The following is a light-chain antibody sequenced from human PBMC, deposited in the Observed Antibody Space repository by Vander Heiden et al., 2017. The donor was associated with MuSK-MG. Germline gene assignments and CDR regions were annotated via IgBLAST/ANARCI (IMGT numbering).Light chain of an antibody. V-gene: IGKV1-39*01. CDR3: QQSYSALST. CDR1: QSISTY. CDR2: AAS. J-gene: IGKJ4*01. Sequence: DIQMTQSPSSLSASVGDRVTITCRASQSISTYLNWYQQKPGKAPNLLIYAASSLQSGVPSRFSGSGSGTDFTLTISSLQPEDFATYYCQQSYSALSTFGEGTKVEIK.